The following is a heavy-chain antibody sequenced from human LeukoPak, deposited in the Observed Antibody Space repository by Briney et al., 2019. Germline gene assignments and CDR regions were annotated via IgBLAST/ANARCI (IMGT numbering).Heavy chain of an antibody. CDR3: ARDRYYVLDY. CDR2: IKSDGSGA. Sequence: PGGSLRLSCAASGFTFNSYSMNWVRLAPGKGLVWVSRIKSDGSGATYAGSVKGRFTISRDNAKNTLYLQMNSLRAEDTAVYYCARDRYYVLDYWGQGILVTVSS. V-gene: IGHV3-74*03. D-gene: IGHD3-10*02. J-gene: IGHJ4*02. CDR1: GFTFNSYS.